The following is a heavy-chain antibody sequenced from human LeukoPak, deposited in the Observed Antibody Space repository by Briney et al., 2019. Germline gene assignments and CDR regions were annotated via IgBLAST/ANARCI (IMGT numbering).Heavy chain of an antibody. Sequence: GGSLRLSCAASGFMFSSNWMSWVRLAPGKGLEWVANIKEDGTETYYVDSMKGRFTISRDNAKNSLYLQMNSLRVEDTAVYYCAKEGRSLQTYWGQGTLVTVSS. J-gene: IGHJ4*02. V-gene: IGHV3-7*03. CDR1: GFMFSSNW. D-gene: IGHD5-24*01. CDR2: IKEDGTET. CDR3: AKEGRSLQTY.